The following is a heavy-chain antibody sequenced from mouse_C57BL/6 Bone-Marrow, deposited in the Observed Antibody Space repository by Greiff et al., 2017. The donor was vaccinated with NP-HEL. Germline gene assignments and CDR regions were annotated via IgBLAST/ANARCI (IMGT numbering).Heavy chain of an antibody. CDR1: GYTFTDYE. D-gene: IGHD1-1*01. V-gene: IGHV1-15*01. CDR3: ARPLYGSSLDY. Sequence: VQLQQSGAELVRPGASVTLSCKASGYTFTDYEMHWVKQTPVHGLEWIGAIDPETGGTNYNEKFKGKATLTADKSSSTAYMQLSSLTSEDSAVYFCARPLYGSSLDYWGQGTTLTVSS. J-gene: IGHJ2*01. CDR2: IDPETGGT.